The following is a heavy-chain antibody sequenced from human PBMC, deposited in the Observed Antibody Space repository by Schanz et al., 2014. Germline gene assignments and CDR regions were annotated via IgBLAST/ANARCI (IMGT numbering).Heavy chain of an antibody. Sequence: QVRLVESGGGVVQPGRSLRLSCAASGFTLSSYGMHWVRQAPGKGLEWVAFINSDGTKRFYADSVKSRFTISRDNSKNTVYIQMNSLRAEDTAVYYCARGGPAYYFDDWGQGTLVTVYS. V-gene: IGHV3-33*08. J-gene: IGHJ4*02. CDR3: ARGGPAYYFDD. CDR2: INSDGTKR. CDR1: GFTLSSYG.